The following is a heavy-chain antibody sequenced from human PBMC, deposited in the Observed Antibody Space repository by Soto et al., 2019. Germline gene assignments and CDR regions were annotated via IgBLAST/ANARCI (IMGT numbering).Heavy chain of an antibody. Sequence: GGSLRLSCAASGFTFSSYSMNWVRQAPGKGLEWVSYISSSSSTIYYADSVKGRFTISRDNAKNSLYLQMNSLRAEDTDVYYCERDRGLIADDAFDIWGQGTMVTVSS. J-gene: IGHJ3*02. CDR2: ISSSSSTI. D-gene: IGHD6-13*01. CDR1: GFTFSSYS. CDR3: ERDRGLIADDAFDI. V-gene: IGHV3-48*04.